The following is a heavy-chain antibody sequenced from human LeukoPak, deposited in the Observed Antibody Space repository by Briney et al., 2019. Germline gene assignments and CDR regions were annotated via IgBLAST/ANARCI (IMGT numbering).Heavy chain of an antibody. J-gene: IGHJ4*02. V-gene: IGHV4-39*07. CDR1: GGSISSSSYY. CDR3: ARGGVFGYSYGVSNLGY. CDR2: IYYSGST. Sequence: SETLSLTCTVSGGSISSSSYYWGWIRQPPGKGLEWIGSIYYSGSTYYSPSLKSRVTISVDTSKNQFSLKLSSVTAADTAVYYCARGGVFGYSYGVSNLGYWGQGTLVTVSS. D-gene: IGHD5-18*01.